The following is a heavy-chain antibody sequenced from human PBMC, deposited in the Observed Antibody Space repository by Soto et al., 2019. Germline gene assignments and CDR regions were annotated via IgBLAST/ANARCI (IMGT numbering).Heavy chain of an antibody. D-gene: IGHD6-13*01. CDR2: INQDGSGK. Sequence: EVQLVESGGGLVQPGGSLRLSCAASGFTFSSYWMSWVRQAPGKGLEWVANINQDGSGKFYVDSEKGRFTISRDNAKKSLYLQMNTLRVEDTAVYYCARDGSSSWYSYYYNGMDVWGQGTTVTVSS. V-gene: IGHV3-7*05. CDR1: GFTFSSYW. CDR3: ARDGSSSWYSYYYNGMDV. J-gene: IGHJ6*02.